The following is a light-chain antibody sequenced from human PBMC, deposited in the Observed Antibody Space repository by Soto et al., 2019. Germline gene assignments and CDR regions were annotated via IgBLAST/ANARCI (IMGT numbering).Light chain of an antibody. Sequence: EIVLTQSPATLSLSPGERATLSCRASQSVSSYLAWYQQKPGQAPRLLIYEASNRATGIPARFRGSGSGKDFTLTISSLEPEDFAVYYCQQRSNLPPVMYTFGQGTKLEIK. V-gene: IGKV3-11*01. CDR2: EAS. CDR3: QQRSNLPPVMYT. CDR1: QSVSSY. J-gene: IGKJ2*01.